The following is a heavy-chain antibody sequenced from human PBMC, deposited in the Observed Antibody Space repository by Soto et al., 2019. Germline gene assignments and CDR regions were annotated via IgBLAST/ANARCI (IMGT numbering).Heavy chain of an antibody. D-gene: IGHD3-10*01. V-gene: IGHV4-34*01. CDR1: GGSISSGGYS. J-gene: IGHJ6*02. CDR2: INQSGSI. Sequence: SETLSITCAVSGGSISSGGYSWTWNRQPPGKGLEWIGEINQSGSINYNPSLKSRVTISLDTSKNQFSLRVTSVTAADTAVYYCARGSRGSFSYYYVVDVWGQGTTVTVSS. CDR3: ARGSRGSFSYYYVVDV.